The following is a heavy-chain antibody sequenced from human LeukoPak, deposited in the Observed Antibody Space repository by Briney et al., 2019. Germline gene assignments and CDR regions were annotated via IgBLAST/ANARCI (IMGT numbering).Heavy chain of an antibody. CDR2: IYYSGGT. Sequence: KTSETLSLTCTVSGESINNRDSYWGWIRQSPGKCLQWIGSIYYSGGTYYNPSLKSRIRMSVDTSKNHFSLELTSVTAADTAVYYCARHAYNYGLDYFDPWGQGTLVTVSS. D-gene: IGHD5-24*01. V-gene: IGHV4-39*01. CDR1: GESINNRDSY. J-gene: IGHJ5*02. CDR3: ARHAYNYGLDYFDP.